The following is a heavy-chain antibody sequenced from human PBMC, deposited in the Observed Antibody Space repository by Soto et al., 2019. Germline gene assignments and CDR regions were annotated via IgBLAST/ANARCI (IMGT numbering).Heavy chain of an antibody. CDR2: IIPILSIA. J-gene: IGHJ5*02. V-gene: IGHV1-69*02. CDR1: GGTFRSDT. D-gene: IGHD7-27*01. Sequence: SVKVSCQASGGTFRSDTISWVGQAPGQGLEWMGRIIPILSIANYAQKFQGRVTITADKSTSTAYMELSSLRSEDTAVYYCASQPNWGHWFDPWGQGTLVTVSS. CDR3: ASQPNWGHWFDP.